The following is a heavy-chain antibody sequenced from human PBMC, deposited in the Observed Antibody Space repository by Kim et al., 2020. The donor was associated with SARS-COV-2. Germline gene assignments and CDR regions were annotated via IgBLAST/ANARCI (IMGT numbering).Heavy chain of an antibody. V-gene: IGHV4-39*01. CDR3: ASHRRRGHYYDSSGSLDY. J-gene: IGHJ4*02. D-gene: IGHD3-22*01. Sequence: KSRVTISVDTSKNQFSLKLSSVTAADTAVYYCASHRRRGHYYDSSGSLDYWGQGTLVTVSS.